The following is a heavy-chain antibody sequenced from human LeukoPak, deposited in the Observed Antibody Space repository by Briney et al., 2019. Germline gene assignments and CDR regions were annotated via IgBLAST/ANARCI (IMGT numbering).Heavy chain of an antibody. CDR1: GFTFRDYY. CDR3: ARPRATTGRIEDKDAFDI. CDR2: NSSTSTYT. Sequence: GGSLRLSCAASGFTFRDYYMSWIRQAPGKGLEWISHNSSTSTYTNYADSVKGRFTISRDNAKSSLYLQMNSLRAEDTAVYYCARPRATTGRIEDKDAFDIWGQGTMVTVSS. D-gene: IGHD1-1*01. J-gene: IGHJ3*02. V-gene: IGHV3-11*03.